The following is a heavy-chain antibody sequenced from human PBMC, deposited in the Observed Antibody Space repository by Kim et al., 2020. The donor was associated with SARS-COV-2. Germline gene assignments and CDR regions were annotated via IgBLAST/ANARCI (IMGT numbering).Heavy chain of an antibody. CDR3: ARRKGTIFGVVIFNWFDP. V-gene: IGHV4-34*01. D-gene: IGHD3-3*01. Sequence: SETLSLTCAVYGGSFSGYYWSWIRQPPGKGLEWIGEINHSGSTNYNPSLKSRVTISVDTSKNQFSLKLSSVTAADTAVYYCARRKGTIFGVVIFNWFDP. CDR1: GGSFSGYY. CDR2: INHSGST. J-gene: IGHJ5*02.